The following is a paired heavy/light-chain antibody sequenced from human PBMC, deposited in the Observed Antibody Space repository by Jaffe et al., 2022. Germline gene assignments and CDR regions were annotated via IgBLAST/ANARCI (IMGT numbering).Heavy chain of an antibody. CDR3: ARDLISGGLGNCGGGSCSALSD. CDR1: GYTFTDYY. J-gene: IGHJ4*02. CDR2: LNPNSGGT. V-gene: IGHV1-2*06. D-gene: IGHD2-15*01. Sequence: QMQLVQSGAEVKNPGASVKVSCKASGYTFTDYYMYWVRQAPGQGLEWMGRLNPNSGGTKYSQTFEGRVTMTRDTSINTVYMELRSLRFDDTAVYYCARDLISGGLGNCGGGSCSALSDWGQGTLVTVSS.
Light chain of an antibody. Sequence: QSALTQPPSVSGSPGQSVTISCTGTSSDVAYFNRVSWYQQPPGTAPKLMIYEVSNRPSGVPDRFSGSKSGNTASLTISGLQAEDEADYYCSSFTSSLTLVFGGGTKLTVL. CDR2: EVS. CDR1: SSDVAYFNR. V-gene: IGLV2-18*02. CDR3: SSFTSSLTLV. J-gene: IGLJ2*01.